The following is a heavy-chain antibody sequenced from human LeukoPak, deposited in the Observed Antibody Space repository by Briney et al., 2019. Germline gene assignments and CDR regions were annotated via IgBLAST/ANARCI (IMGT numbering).Heavy chain of an antibody. J-gene: IGHJ4*02. CDR1: GFTFRSYW. D-gene: IGHD1-26*01. CDR3: AKNSGSYHS. V-gene: IGHV3-7*02. Sequence: GGSLRLSCAASGFTFRSYWMSWVRQAPGKGLEWVANIKQDGSEKYYVDSVKGRFTISRDNAKNSLYLQMNSLRAEDTAVYYCAKNSGSYHSWGQGTLVTVSS. CDR2: IKQDGSEK.